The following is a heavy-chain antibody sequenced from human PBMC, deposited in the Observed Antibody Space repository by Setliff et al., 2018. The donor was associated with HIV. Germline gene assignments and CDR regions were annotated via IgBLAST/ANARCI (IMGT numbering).Heavy chain of an antibody. CDR2: IYYSGST. CDR3: ARHPTVTSFQIDS. J-gene: IGHJ4*02. V-gene: IGHV4-59*08. CDR1: GGSISNYY. D-gene: IGHD4-17*01. Sequence: SETLSLTCTVSGGSISNYYWSWIRQPPGKGLECIGYIYYSGSTNYNPSLKSRVTISVDTSKSQFSLKLSSVTAADTAVYYCARHPTVTSFQIDSWGQGTLVTVSS.